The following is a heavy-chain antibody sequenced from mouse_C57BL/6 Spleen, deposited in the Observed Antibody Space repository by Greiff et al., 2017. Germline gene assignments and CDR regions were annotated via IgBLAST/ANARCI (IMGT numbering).Heavy chain of an antibody. CDR2: IYPGNSDT. CDR1: GYTFTSYW. D-gene: IGHD2-4*01. V-gene: IGHV1-5*01. J-gene: IGHJ4*01. Sequence: VQLQQSGTVLVRPGASVKMSCKASGYTFTSYWMHWVKQRPGQGLEWIGDIYPGNSDTSYNQKFKGKAKLTVVTYASTAYMELSSLTNEDSAVYDCTIYDYDGYYYALDDWGQGTSVTVSS. CDR3: TIYDYDGYYYALDD.